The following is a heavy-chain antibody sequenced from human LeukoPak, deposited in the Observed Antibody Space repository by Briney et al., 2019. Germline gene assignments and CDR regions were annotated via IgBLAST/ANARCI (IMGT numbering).Heavy chain of an antibody. J-gene: IGHJ4*02. CDR3: ARDLTPQAVYYHDSSGVDY. Sequence: GASVKVSCKASGYTFTNYGISWVRQAPGQGLEWMGGISAYNGNTNYAQKLQGRVTMTTDTSTSTAYMELRSLRSDDTAVYYCARDLTPQAVYYHDSSGVDYWGQGTLVTVSS. V-gene: IGHV1-18*01. CDR1: GYTFTNYG. D-gene: IGHD3-22*01. CDR2: ISAYNGNT.